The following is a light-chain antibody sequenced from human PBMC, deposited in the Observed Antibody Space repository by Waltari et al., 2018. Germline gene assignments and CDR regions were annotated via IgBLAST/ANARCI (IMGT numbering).Light chain of an antibody. V-gene: IGLV2-18*02. Sequence: QSALTQPPSVSGSPGQSVTISCTGTNSDVGYFNRVTWYQKAPGTAPKLLIFEVNNRPEGGPVAFSGSKSGNPASLTISGLQADDETDYYCMSYTTSDTWVFGGGTKVTVL. J-gene: IGLJ3*02. CDR1: NSDVGYFNR. CDR3: MSYTTSDTWV. CDR2: EVN.